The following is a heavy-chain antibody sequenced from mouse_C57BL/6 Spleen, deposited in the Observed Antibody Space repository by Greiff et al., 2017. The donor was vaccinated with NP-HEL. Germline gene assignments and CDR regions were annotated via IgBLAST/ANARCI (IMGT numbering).Heavy chain of an antibody. Sequence: VQLQQSGAELVRPGASVTLSCKASGYTFTDYEMHWVKQTPVHGLEWIGAIDPETGGTAYNQKFKGKAILTADKSSSTAYMELRSLTSEDSAVYCCTRGLRRGFDYWGQGTTLTVSS. J-gene: IGHJ2*01. CDR3: TRGLRRGFDY. D-gene: IGHD2-4*01. CDR1: GYTFTDYE. V-gene: IGHV1-15*01. CDR2: IDPETGGT.